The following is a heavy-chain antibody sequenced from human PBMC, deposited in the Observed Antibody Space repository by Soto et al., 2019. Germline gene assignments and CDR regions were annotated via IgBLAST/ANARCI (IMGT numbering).Heavy chain of an antibody. CDR3: ARIVYDYGDYGWFDP. V-gene: IGHV1-69*05. CDR1: GGTFSSYA. CDR2: ISPIFGTA. J-gene: IGHJ5*02. Sequence: GASVKVSCKASGGTFSSYAISWVRQAPGQGLEWMGGISPIFGTANYAQKFQGRVTITTDESTSTAYMELRSLRSDDTAVYYCARIVYDYGDYGWFDPWGQGTLVTVSS. D-gene: IGHD4-17*01.